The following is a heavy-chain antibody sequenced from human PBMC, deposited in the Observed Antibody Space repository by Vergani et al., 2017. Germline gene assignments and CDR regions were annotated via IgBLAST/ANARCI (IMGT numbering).Heavy chain of an antibody. V-gene: IGHV3-9*01. CDR1: GFTFDDYA. CDR2: ISWNSGSI. Sequence: EVQLLESGGGLVQPGGSLRLSCAASGFTFDDYAMHWVRQAPGKGLEWVSGISWNSGSIGYADSVKGRFTISRDNAKNSLYLQMNSLRAEDTAVYYCARESLAAMPSYYFDYWGQGTLVTVSS. J-gene: IGHJ4*02. CDR3: ARESLAAMPSYYFDY. D-gene: IGHD2-2*01.